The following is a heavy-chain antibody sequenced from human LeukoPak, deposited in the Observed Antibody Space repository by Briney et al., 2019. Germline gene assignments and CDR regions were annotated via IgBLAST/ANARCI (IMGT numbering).Heavy chain of an antibody. CDR1: GFTVSSSY. Sequence: GGSLRLSCAASGFTVSSSYISWVRQAPGKGLEWVSGISGSGGSTYYADSVKGRFTISRDNSKNTLYLQMNSLRAEDTAVYYCAKTTKAIVAAGIVFDYWGQGTLVTVSS. J-gene: IGHJ4*02. CDR2: ISGSGGST. V-gene: IGHV3-23*01. CDR3: AKTTKAIVAAGIVFDY. D-gene: IGHD6-13*01.